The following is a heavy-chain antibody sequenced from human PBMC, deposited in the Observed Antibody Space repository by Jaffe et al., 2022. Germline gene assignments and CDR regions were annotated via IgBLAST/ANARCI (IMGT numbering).Heavy chain of an antibody. V-gene: IGHV1-69*05. Sequence: QVQLVQSGAEVKKPGSSVKVSCKASGGTFSSYAISWVRQAPGQGLEWMGGIIPIFGTANYAQKFQGRVTITTDESTSTAYMELSSLRSEDTAVYYCARVPGYCSGGSCYDDAFDIWGQGTMVTVSS. D-gene: IGHD2-15*01. CDR2: IIPIFGTA. CDR1: GGTFSSYA. J-gene: IGHJ3*02. CDR3: ARVPGYCSGGSCYDDAFDI.